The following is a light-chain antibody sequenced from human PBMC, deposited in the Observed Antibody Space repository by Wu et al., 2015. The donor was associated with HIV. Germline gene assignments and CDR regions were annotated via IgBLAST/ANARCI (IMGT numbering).Light chain of an antibody. Sequence: IVLTQSPATLSVSPGERATLSCRASQTIARFLAWYQQSPGQAPRLLIYDASTRATGVPARFSGSGSATEFTLTINNMQSEDFAVYYCQQYYSWPLAFGQGTKVKSN. V-gene: IGKV3-15*01. CDR2: DAS. J-gene: IGKJ1*01. CDR3: QQYYSWPLA. CDR1: QTIARF.